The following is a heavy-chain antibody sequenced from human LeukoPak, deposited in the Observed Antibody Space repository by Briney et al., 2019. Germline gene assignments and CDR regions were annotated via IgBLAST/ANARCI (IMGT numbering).Heavy chain of an antibody. D-gene: IGHD4-23*01. CDR1: GYTFTNYY. CDR2: INPSGGST. V-gene: IGHV1-46*01. CDR3: ARDPLGGNSGY. J-gene: IGHJ4*02. Sequence: ASVKVSCKASGYTFTNYYMHWVRQAPGQGLEWMGIINPSGGSTSYAQKFQGRVTMTRDTSTSTVYMELSSLRSEDTAVYYCARDPLGGNSGYWGQGALVTVSS.